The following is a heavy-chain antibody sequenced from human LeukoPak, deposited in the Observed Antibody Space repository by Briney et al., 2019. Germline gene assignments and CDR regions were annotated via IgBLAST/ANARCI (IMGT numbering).Heavy chain of an antibody. CDR1: GFTVSSNY. CDR3: ARGGIAASRGAFDI. J-gene: IGHJ3*02. Sequence: PGGSLRLSFSASGFTVSSNYMSWVRQAPGKGLGWGSVIYSGGSTYYADSVKGRFTISRDNSKNTLYIQMNSLRAEGTAVYYCARGGIAASRGAFDIWGQGTMVTASS. V-gene: IGHV3-53*01. CDR2: IYSGGST. D-gene: IGHD6-13*01.